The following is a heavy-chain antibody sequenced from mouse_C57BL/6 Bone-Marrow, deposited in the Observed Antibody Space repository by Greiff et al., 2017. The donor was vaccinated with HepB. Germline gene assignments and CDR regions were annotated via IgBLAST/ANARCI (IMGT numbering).Heavy chain of an antibody. CDR2: IYPSDSET. CDR3: ARGGITTVAAY. D-gene: IGHD1-1*01. J-gene: IGHJ3*01. CDR1: GYTFTSYW. Sequence: QVQLQQPGAELVRPGSSVKLSCKASGYTFTSYWMDWVKQRPGQGLEWIGNIYPSDSETHYNQKFKDKATLTVDKSSSTAYMQRSSLTSEASAVYYWARGGITTVAAYWGQGTLVTVSA. V-gene: IGHV1-61*01.